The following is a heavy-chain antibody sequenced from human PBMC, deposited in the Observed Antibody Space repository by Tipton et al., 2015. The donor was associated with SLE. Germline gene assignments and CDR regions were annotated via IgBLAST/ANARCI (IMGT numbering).Heavy chain of an antibody. CDR3: AKDRDFTYYYESFFDP. CDR1: GFTFSNYA. V-gene: IGHV3-23*01. Sequence: SLRLSCAASGFTFSNYAMSWVRQAPGKGLEWVSGISASGGSTLYTDSVKGRFTLSRDNSKKTLYLQMNSLRADDTAVYYCAKDRDFTYYYESFFDPWGQGILVTVS. CDR2: ISASGGST. J-gene: IGHJ5*02. D-gene: IGHD3-22*01.